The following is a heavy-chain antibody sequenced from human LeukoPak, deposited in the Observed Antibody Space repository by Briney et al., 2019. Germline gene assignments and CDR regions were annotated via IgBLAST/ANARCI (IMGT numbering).Heavy chain of an antibody. D-gene: IGHD2-2*01. V-gene: IGHV1-69*13. J-gene: IGHJ5*02. CDR3: ASSLICSSTSCYLSWLDP. Sequence: GASVKVSCKASGGTFSSYAISWVRQAPGQGLEWMGGIIPIFGTANYAQKFQGRVTITADESTSAAYMELSSLRSEDTAVYYCASSLICSSTSCYLSWLDPWGQGTLVTVSS. CDR1: GGTFSSYA. CDR2: IIPIFGTA.